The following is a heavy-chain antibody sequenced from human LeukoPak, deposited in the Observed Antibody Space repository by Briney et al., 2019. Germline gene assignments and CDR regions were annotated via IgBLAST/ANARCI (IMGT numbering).Heavy chain of an antibody. CDR1: GGTFSSYA. J-gene: IGHJ6*02. V-gene: IGHV1-69*04. CDR3: ARVHDRGYGMDV. CDR2: IIPILGIA. D-gene: IGHD1-1*01. Sequence: SVKVSCKASGGTFSSYAISWVRQAPGQGLERMGRIIPILGIASYAQKFQGRVTITADKSTSTAYMELSSLRSEDTAVYYCARVHDRGYGMDVWGQGTTVTVSS.